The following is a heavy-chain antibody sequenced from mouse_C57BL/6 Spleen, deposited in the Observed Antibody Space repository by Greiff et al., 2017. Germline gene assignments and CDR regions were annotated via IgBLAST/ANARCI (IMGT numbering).Heavy chain of an antibody. Sequence: QVQLQQPGTELVKPGASVKLSCKASGYTFTSYWMHWVKQRPGQGLEWIGNINPSNGGTNYNEKFKSKATMTVDKSSSTAYMQLSSLTSEDSEVYYCARGATGYTANFDYWGQGTTLTVSS. CDR3: ARGATGYTANFDY. D-gene: IGHD3-1*01. J-gene: IGHJ2*01. CDR2: INPSNGGT. CDR1: GYTFTSYW. V-gene: IGHV1-53*01.